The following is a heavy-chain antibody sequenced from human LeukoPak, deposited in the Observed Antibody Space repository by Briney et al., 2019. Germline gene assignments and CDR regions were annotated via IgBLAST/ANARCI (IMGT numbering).Heavy chain of an antibody. CDR3: AKGPPYYGSGSYYYGMDV. V-gene: IGHV3-30*04. CDR2: LSYDGSNK. D-gene: IGHD3-10*01. Sequence: GGSLRLSCAASGFTFSSYAMHWVRQAPGKGLEWVAVLSYDGSNKYYADSVKGRFTISRDNSKNTLYLQMNSLRAEDTAVYYCAKGPPYYGSGSYYYGMDVWGQGTTVTVSS. CDR1: GFTFSSYA. J-gene: IGHJ6*02.